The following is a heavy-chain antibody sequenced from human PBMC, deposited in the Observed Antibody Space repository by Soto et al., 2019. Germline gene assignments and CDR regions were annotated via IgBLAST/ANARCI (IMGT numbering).Heavy chain of an antibody. CDR1: GFTFSSYS. D-gene: IGHD6-19*01. V-gene: IGHV3-48*04. J-gene: IGHJ5*02. CDR3: ARVDRYSSGRNWFDP. Sequence: GSLRLSCAASGFTFSSYSMNWVRQAPGKGLEWVSYISSSSSTIYYADSVKGRFTISRDNAKNSLYLQMNSLRAEDTAVYYCARVDRYSSGRNWFDPWGQGTLVTVSS. CDR2: ISSSSSTI.